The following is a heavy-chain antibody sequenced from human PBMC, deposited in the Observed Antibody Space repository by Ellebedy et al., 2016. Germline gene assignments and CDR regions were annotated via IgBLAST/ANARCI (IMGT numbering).Heavy chain of an antibody. CDR2: ISGSGGST. J-gene: IGHJ6*02. CDR1: GFTFSTYA. Sequence: GESLKISCAASGFTFSTYAMSWVRQAPGKGLQWVSTISGSGGSTYSADSVKGRFTISRDNSKNTLYLQMNSLRAEDTAVYYCARDDYSRGSYYYYGMDVWGQGTTVTVSS. V-gene: IGHV3-23*01. CDR3: ARDDYSRGSYYYYGMDV. D-gene: IGHD4-11*01.